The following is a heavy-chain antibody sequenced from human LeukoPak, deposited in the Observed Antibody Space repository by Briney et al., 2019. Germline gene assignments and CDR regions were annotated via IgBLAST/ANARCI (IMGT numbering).Heavy chain of an antibody. J-gene: IGHJ4*02. V-gene: IGHV4-31*03. CDR2: IYYSGIT. Sequence: PSQTLSLTCTVSGGSISSSAYYWSWIRQHPGKGLEWIGYIYYSGITYYNPSLKSRVTISVDTSKNQFSLNLSSVTAADTAVYYCARDGDCSSDSCYFDFWGQGILVTVSS. D-gene: IGHD2-2*01. CDR3: ARDGDCSSDSCYFDF. CDR1: GGSISSSAYY.